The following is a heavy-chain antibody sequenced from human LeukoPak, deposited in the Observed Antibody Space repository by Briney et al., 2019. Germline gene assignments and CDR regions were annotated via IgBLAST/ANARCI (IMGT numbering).Heavy chain of an antibody. J-gene: IGHJ4*02. CDR3: ASGYSTRWSHSPSLPTDY. CDR1: GGSISSSSYY. V-gene: IGHV4-39*01. Sequence: PSETLSLTCTVSGGSISSSSYYWGWIRQPPGKGLEWIGSIYYSGSTYYNPSLKSRVTISVDTSKNQFSLKLSSVTAADTAVYYCASGYSTRWSHSPSLPTDYWGQGTLVTVSS. CDR2: IYYSGST. D-gene: IGHD6-13*01.